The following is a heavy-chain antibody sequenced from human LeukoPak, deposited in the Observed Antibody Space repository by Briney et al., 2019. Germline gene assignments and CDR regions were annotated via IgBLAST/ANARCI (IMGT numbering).Heavy chain of an antibody. J-gene: IGHJ4*02. D-gene: IGHD6-19*01. CDR1: GFTFSSYA. CDR3: AKASSGRFDY. V-gene: IGHV3-23*01. Sequence: PGGSLRLSCAASGFTFSSYAMSWVRQAPGKGLEWVSAISGSGGSTYYADSVKGRFTISRDNSKSTLYLQMNSLRAEATAVYYCAKASSGRFDYWGQGALVTVSS. CDR2: ISGSGGST.